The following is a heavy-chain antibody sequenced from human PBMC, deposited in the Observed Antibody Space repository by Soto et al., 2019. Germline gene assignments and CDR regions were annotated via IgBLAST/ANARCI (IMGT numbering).Heavy chain of an antibody. D-gene: IGHD2-2*01. Sequence: SETLSLTCTVSGGSISSYYWSWIRQPPGKGLEWIGYIYYSGSTNYNPSLKSRVTISVDTSKNQFSLKLSSVTAADTAVYYCARGIVVANSWFDPWGQGTLVTVSS. J-gene: IGHJ5*02. V-gene: IGHV4-59*08. CDR1: GGSISSYY. CDR2: IYYSGST. CDR3: ARGIVVANSWFDP.